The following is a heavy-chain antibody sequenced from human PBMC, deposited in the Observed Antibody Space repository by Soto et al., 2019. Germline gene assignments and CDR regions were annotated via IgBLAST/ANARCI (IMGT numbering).Heavy chain of an antibody. CDR2: IYPGDSDT. D-gene: IGHD2-2*01. CDR3: AQVASTSWVPYYYYGMDV. V-gene: IGHV5-51*01. CDR1: GYSFTSYW. J-gene: IGHJ6*02. Sequence: GESLKISCKGSGYSFTSYWIGWVRQMPGKGLEWMGIIYPGDSDTRYSPSFQGQVTISADKSISTAYLQWSSLKASDTAMYYCAQVASTSWVPYYYYGMDVWGQGTTVTVSS.